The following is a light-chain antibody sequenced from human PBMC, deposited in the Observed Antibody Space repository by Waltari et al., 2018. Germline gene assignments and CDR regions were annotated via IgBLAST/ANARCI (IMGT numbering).Light chain of an antibody. CDR2: RAS. V-gene: IGKV1-NL1*01. Sequence: TCRASQARSNSLAWYQQKPGKAPKVLLYRASTLESGVPSRFSGSGTGTDYTLTISSLQPEDFATYYCQQYAATPLTFGGGTKVEIK. J-gene: IGKJ4*02. CDR3: QQYAATPLT. CDR1: QARSNS.